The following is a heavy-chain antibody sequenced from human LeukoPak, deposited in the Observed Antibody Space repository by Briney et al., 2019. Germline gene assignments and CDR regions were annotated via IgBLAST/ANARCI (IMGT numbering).Heavy chain of an antibody. CDR3: ARAPYWSYSREDFDY. J-gene: IGHJ4*02. CDR1: GGSISSGSYY. V-gene: IGHV4-61*02. Sequence: SETLSLTCTVSGGSISSGSYYWSWIRRPAGKGLEWIGRIYTSGSTNYNPSLKSRVTISVDTSKNQFSLKLSSVTAADTAVYYCARAPYWSYSREDFDYWGQGTLVTVSS. CDR2: IYTSGST. D-gene: IGHD3-10*01.